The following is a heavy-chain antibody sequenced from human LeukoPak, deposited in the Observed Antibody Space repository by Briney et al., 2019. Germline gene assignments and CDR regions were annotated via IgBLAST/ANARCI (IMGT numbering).Heavy chain of an antibody. J-gene: IGHJ6*02. CDR1: GGSIGSGGYY. V-gene: IGHV4-31*03. D-gene: IGHD3-10*01. Sequence: SETLSLTCTVSGGSIGSGGYYWSWIRQHPGKGLEWIGYTYYSGSTYCNPSLKSRVTISVDTSKNQFSLKLSSVTAADTAVYYCARADYYGSVYYGMDVWGQGTTVTVSS. CDR2: TYYSGST. CDR3: ARADYYGSVYYGMDV.